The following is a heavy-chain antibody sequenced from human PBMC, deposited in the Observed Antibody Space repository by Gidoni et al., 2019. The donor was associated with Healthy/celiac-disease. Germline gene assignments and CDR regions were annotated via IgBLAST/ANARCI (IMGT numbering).Heavy chain of an antibody. V-gene: IGHV1-69*04. Sequence: QVQLVQSGAEVKKPGSSVKVSCNASGGTVSSYAISWVRQAPGQGLEWMGRIIPILCIANYAQKFQGRVTITADKSTSTADMELSSLRSEDRAEYYCAREMGREPLDYWGQGTLVTVSS. CDR3: AREMGREPLDY. CDR2: IIPILCIA. J-gene: IGHJ4*02. D-gene: IGHD1-26*01. CDR1: GGTVSSYA.